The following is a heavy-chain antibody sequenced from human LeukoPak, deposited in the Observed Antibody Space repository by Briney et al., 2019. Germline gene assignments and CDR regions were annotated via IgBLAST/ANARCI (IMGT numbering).Heavy chain of an antibody. Sequence: GGSLRLSCAASGFTFSSYAMHWVRQAPGKGLEYVSAISSNGRSTYYANSVKGRFTISRDNSKNTLYLQMGSLRAEDMAVYYCARAPSEMATIFDYWGQGTLVTVSS. CDR1: GFTFSSYA. CDR3: ARAPSEMATIFDY. D-gene: IGHD5-24*01. J-gene: IGHJ4*02. CDR2: ISSNGRST. V-gene: IGHV3-64*01.